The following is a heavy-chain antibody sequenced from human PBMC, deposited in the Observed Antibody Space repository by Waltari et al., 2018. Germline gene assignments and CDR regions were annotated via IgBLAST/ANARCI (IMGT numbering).Heavy chain of an antibody. CDR3: ARELMTSSGWYRGDYFDY. Sequence: QVQLQESGPGLVKPSETLSLTCPVSGVSISSYYWSWIRQPAGKGLEWIGRIYTSGSTNYNPSLKSRVTMSVDTSKNQFSRKLSSVTAADTAVYYCARELMTSSGWYRGDYFDYWGQGTLVTVSS. V-gene: IGHV4-4*07. CDR2: IYTSGST. CDR1: GVSISSYY. J-gene: IGHJ4*02. D-gene: IGHD6-19*01.